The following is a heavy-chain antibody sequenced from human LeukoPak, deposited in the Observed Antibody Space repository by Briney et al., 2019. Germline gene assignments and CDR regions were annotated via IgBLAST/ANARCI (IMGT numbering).Heavy chain of an antibody. CDR2: IIPIFGTA. Sequence: SVKVSCKASGGTFSSYAISWVRQAPGQGLEWMGGIIPIFGTANYAQKFQGRVTITTDESTSTAYMELSSLRSEDTAVYYCAGTNCYDSSGYAYYYYYYMDVWGKGTTVTVSS. J-gene: IGHJ6*03. CDR1: GGTFSSYA. V-gene: IGHV1-69*05. CDR3: AGTNCYDSSGYAYYYYYYMDV. D-gene: IGHD3-22*01.